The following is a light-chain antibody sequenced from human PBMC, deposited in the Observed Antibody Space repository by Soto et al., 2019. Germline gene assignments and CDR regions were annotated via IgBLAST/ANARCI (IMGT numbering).Light chain of an antibody. CDR2: GSS. Sequence: EVVLTQSPGTLSLSPGERATLSCRASQSVSNNYFAWYQQKPGQAPRLLIFGSSDRATGIPDRFSGSGSGTDFTLTISRLEPEDFAEYYWQQYGSSPPYTFGQGTKLEIK. J-gene: IGKJ2*01. CDR1: QSVSNNY. V-gene: IGKV3-20*01. CDR3: QQYGSSPPYT.